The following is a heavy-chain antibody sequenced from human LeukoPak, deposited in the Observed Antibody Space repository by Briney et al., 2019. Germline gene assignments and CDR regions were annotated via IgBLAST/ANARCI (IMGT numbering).Heavy chain of an antibody. CDR2: IYSGDIGGYT. CDR3: ARDPNYYNYGMDV. J-gene: IGHJ6*02. V-gene: IGHV3-66*01. Sequence: GGSLRLSCAASGLTVSNSYMSWVRQAPGKGLEWVSVIYSGDIGGYTYYSDSVKGRFTISRDNSKNTLNLQMNSLRDEDTAVYYCARDPNYYNYGMDVWGQGTTVTVSS. CDR1: GLTVSNSY.